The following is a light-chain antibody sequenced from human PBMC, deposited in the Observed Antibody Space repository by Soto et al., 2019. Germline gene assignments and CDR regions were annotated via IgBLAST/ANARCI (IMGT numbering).Light chain of an antibody. CDR3: QRYANYCT. CDR1: QSISIY. CDR2: DAS. Sequence: DIQMTQSPSSLSASVGDRVTITCRASQSISIYLNWYQQKPGKAPKLLIYDASNLDSGVPSRFSGRGSGTEFSITISKLEPDEWESYYWQRYANYCTFGEGTKVDIK. J-gene: IGKJ4*02. V-gene: IGKV1-39*02.